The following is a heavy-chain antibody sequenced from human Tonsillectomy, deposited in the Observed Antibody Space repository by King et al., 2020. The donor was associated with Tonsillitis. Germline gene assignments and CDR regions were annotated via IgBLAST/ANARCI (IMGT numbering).Heavy chain of an antibody. V-gene: IGHV4-59*08. CDR2: ISYTGST. CDR1: GGSISSYY. Sequence: VQLQESGPGLVKPSETLSLTCTVSGGSISSYYWSWIRQPPGKGLEWIGYISYTGSTNYNPSLKSRVTISIDTSKSQFSLRLSSMTAADTAVYYCARLRHNQNDYWGQGTLVTVSS. D-gene: IGHD1-1*01. J-gene: IGHJ4*02. CDR3: ARLRHNQNDY.